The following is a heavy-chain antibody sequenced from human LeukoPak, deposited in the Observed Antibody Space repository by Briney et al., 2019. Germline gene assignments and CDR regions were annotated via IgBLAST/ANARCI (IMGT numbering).Heavy chain of an antibody. CDR3: ARGQKYRSGYTVTELGSGYFDN. CDR1: GYTFTSYG. Sequence: GASVKVSCKASGYTFTSYGISWVRQAPGQGLEWMGWISAYNGNTNYAQKLQGRVTMTTDTSTSTAYMELRSLRSDDTAVYYCARGQKYRSGYTVTELGSGYFDNWGQGTLVTVSS. D-gene: IGHD5-18*01. CDR2: ISAYNGNT. J-gene: IGHJ4*02. V-gene: IGHV1-18*01.